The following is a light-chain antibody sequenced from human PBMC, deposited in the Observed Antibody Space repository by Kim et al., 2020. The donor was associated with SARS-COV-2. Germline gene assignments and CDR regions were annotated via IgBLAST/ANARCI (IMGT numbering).Light chain of an antibody. Sequence: VSPGQTASITCSGDKLGDKYACWYQQKPGQSPVLVIYQDNRRPSGIPERFSGSNSGNTATLTISGTQAMDEADYYCQAWDSSTGVFGGGTQLTVL. CDR3: QAWDSSTGV. CDR2: QDN. V-gene: IGLV3-1*01. J-gene: IGLJ2*01. CDR1: KLGDKY.